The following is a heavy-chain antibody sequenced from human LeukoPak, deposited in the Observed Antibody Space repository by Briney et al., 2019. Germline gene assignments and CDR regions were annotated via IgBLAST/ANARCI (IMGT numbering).Heavy chain of an antibody. D-gene: IGHD3-22*01. V-gene: IGHV4-34*01. CDR3: ARGRRYYYDSSGYFF. J-gene: IGHJ4*02. Sequence: SETLSLTCAVYGGSFSGYYWSWIRQPPGKGLEWIGEINHSGSTNYNPSLKSRVTISVDTSKNQFSLKLSSVTAADTAVYYCARGRRYYYDSSGYFFWGQGTLATVSS. CDR1: GGSFSGYY. CDR2: INHSGST.